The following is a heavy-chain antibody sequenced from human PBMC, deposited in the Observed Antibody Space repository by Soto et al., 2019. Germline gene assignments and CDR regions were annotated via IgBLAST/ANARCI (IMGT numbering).Heavy chain of an antibody. CDR3: ARKKGYSYGPHYFDY. D-gene: IGHD5-18*01. Sequence: QVQLQESGPGLVKPSQTLSLTCTVSGSSISSGGYYWSWIRQHPGKGLEWIGYIYYSGSTFYTPTPKSRVTLSVDTYKNQFSLNLSSVTAADTAVYYCARKKGYSYGPHYFDYWGQGTLVTVSS. CDR2: IYYSGST. V-gene: IGHV4-31*03. J-gene: IGHJ4*02. CDR1: GSSISSGGYY.